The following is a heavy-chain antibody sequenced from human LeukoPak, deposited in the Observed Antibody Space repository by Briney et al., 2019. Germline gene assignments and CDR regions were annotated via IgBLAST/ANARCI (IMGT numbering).Heavy chain of an antibody. Sequence: PSETLSLTCTVSGGSISSYYWSWIRQPAGKGLEWIGRIYTSGSTNYNPSLKSRVTISVDTSKNQFSLKLSSVTAADTAVYYCARDRYDFWSGYSGRFDPWGQGTLVTVSS. CDR1: GGSISSYY. CDR2: IYTSGST. V-gene: IGHV4-4*07. D-gene: IGHD3-3*01. J-gene: IGHJ5*02. CDR3: ARDRYDFWSGYSGRFDP.